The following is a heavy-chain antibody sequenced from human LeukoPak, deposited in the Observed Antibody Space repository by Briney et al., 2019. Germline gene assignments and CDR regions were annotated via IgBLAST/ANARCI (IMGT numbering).Heavy chain of an antibody. Sequence: SETLSLTCAVSGYSISSGYYWGWIRQPPGKGLEWIGSIYHSGSTYYNPSLKSRVTISVDTSKNQFSLKLSSVTAADTAVYYCASARASLFDYWGQGTLVTVSS. D-gene: IGHD2-21*01. CDR3: ASARASLFDY. J-gene: IGHJ4*02. CDR2: IYHSGST. CDR1: GYSISSGYY. V-gene: IGHV4-38-2*01.